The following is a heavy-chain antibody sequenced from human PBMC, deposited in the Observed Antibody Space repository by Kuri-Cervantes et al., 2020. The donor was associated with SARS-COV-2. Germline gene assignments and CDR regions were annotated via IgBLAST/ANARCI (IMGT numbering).Heavy chain of an antibody. CDR1: GDSVPSKIAA. CDR3: ARGTNWPPDGWFDP. J-gene: IGHJ5*02. CDR2: TYYRSKWYD. D-gene: IGHD7-27*01. V-gene: IGHV6-1*01. Sequence: SQTLSLTCAISGDSVPSKIAAWNWIRQSQSRGLEWLGRTYYRSKWYDDYAVSVKSRISINPDTSKNQFSLHLNSVTPEDTAVYYCARGTNWPPDGWFDPWGQGTLVTVSS.